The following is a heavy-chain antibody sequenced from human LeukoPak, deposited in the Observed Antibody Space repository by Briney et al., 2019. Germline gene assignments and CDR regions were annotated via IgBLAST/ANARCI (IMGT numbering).Heavy chain of an antibody. D-gene: IGHD3-10*01. CDR2: ISWNSGTI. CDR3: AKDRAIWAGELDY. V-gene: IGHV3-9*01. J-gene: IGHJ4*02. Sequence: PGGSLRLSRAASGFTFDDYAMHWVRQAPGKGLEWVSGISWNSGTIGYADSVKGRFTISRDNAKSSLYLQMNSLRAEDTALYYCAKDRAIWAGELDYWGQGTLVTVSS. CDR1: GFTFDDYA.